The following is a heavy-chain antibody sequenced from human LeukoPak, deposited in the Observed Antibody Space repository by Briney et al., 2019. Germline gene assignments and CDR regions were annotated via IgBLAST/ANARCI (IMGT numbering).Heavy chain of an antibody. CDR3: ARGSQYNILTGFIVGAMDDFDY. Sequence: GGSLRLSCAASGFTLSRYGMHWVRQAPGKGLEWVAFIRFDGKNKYYADSVKGRFTISRDNSKNTLYLQMNSLRTEDTAVYYCARGSQYNILTGFIVGAMDDFDYWGQGTLVTVSS. CDR2: IRFDGKNK. J-gene: IGHJ4*02. CDR1: GFTLSRYG. D-gene: IGHD3-9*01. V-gene: IGHV3-30*02.